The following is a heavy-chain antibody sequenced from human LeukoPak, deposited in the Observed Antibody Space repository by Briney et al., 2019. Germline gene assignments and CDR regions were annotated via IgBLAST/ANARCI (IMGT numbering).Heavy chain of an antibody. V-gene: IGHV4-59*11. Sequence: SETLSLTCTVSGGSISSHYWSWIRQPPGKGLEWIGYIYYSGSTNYNPSLKSRVTISVDTSKNQFSLKLSSVTAADTAVYYCARGPTGTYCSSTSCSQGGWFDPWGQGTLVTVSS. CDR3: ARGPTGTYCSSTSCSQGGWFDP. CDR2: IYYSGST. J-gene: IGHJ5*02. D-gene: IGHD2-2*01. CDR1: GGSISSHY.